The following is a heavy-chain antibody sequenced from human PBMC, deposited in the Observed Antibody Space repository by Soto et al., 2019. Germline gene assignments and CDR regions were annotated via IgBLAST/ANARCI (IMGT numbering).Heavy chain of an antibody. D-gene: IGHD6-13*01. CDR3: AHSMSSCWQEEYNWFDP. CDR2: IYWDDDK. J-gene: IGHJ5*02. Sequence: SGPTLVNPTQTLTLTCTFSGFSLSTSGVGVGWIRQPPGKALEWLALIYWDDDKRYSPSLKSRLTITKDTSKNQVVLTMTNMDPVDTATYYCAHSMSSCWQEEYNWFDPWGQGTLVTVSS. V-gene: IGHV2-5*02. CDR1: GFSLSTSGVG.